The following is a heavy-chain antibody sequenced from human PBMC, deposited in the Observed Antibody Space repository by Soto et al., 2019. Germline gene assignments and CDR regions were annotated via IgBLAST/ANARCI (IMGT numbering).Heavy chain of an antibody. D-gene: IGHD1-26*01. CDR1: GLTFSAHY. J-gene: IGHJ4*02. Sequence: EVQLVESGGGLVQPGGSLRLSCAASGLTFSAHYMEWVRQAPGKGLEWVGRIKNKANSYTTEYAASVEGRFTISREDSQNSLYLQMNSLKTEDTAVYYCARVSLVGPSGGRYFDYWGQGSQVAVSS. V-gene: IGHV3-72*01. CDR3: ARVSLVGPSGGRYFDY. CDR2: IKNKANSYTT.